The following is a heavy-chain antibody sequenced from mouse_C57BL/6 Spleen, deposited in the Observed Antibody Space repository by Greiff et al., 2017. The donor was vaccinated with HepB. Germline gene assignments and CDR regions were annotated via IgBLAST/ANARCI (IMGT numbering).Heavy chain of an antibody. D-gene: IGHD4-1*01. CDR2: INPNNGGT. CDR1: GYTFTDYY. CDR3: ARLSGTGFAY. Sequence: VQLQQSGPELVKPGASVKISCKASGYTFTDYYMNWVKQSHGKSLEWIGDINPNNGGTSYNQKFKGKATLTVDKSSSTAYMELRSLTSEDSAVYYCARLSGTGFAYWGQVTLVTVSA. J-gene: IGHJ3*01. V-gene: IGHV1-26*01.